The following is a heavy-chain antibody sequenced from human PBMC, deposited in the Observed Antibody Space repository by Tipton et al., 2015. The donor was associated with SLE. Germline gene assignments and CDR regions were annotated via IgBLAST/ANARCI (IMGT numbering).Heavy chain of an antibody. V-gene: IGHV3-74*01. CDR2: INSDGSST. D-gene: IGHD5-12*01. Sequence: SLRLSCAASGFTFSSYWMHWVRQAPGKGLVWVSRINSDGSSTSYADSVKGRFTISRDNAKNTLYLQMNSLRAEDTAVDYCARAKVDIVAFDAFDIWGQGTMVTVSS. J-gene: IGHJ3*02. CDR3: ARAKVDIVAFDAFDI. CDR1: GFTFSSYW.